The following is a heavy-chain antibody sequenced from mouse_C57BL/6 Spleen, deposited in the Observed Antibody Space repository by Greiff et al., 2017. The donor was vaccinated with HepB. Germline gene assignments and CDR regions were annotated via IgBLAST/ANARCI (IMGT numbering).Heavy chain of an antibody. CDR3: AREGDGYYNYFDY. CDR2: IYPRSGNT. V-gene: IGHV1-81*01. Sequence: VKLMESGAELARPGASVKLSCKASGYTFTSYGISWVKQRTGQGLEWIGEIYPRSGNTYYNEKFKGKATLTADKSSSTAYMELRRLTSEDSAVYFCAREGDGYYNYFDYWGQGTTLTVSS. CDR1: GYTFTSYG. D-gene: IGHD2-3*01. J-gene: IGHJ2*01.